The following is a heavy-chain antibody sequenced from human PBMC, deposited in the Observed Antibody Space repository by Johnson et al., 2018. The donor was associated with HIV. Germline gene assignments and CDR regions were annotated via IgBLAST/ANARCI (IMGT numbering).Heavy chain of an antibody. V-gene: IGHV3-30*18. CDR1: GFTFSSYG. D-gene: IGHD4-17*01. CDR3: AKGENDYGDYGLDAFDI. Sequence: QVQLVESGGGVVQPGMSLRLSCAASGFTFSSYGMHWVRQAPGKGLEWVAVISYDGSNKYYADSVKGRFTISRDNSKNTLYLQMNSLRAEDTAVYYCAKGENDYGDYGLDAFDIWGQGTMVTVSS. CDR2: ISYDGSNK. J-gene: IGHJ3*02.